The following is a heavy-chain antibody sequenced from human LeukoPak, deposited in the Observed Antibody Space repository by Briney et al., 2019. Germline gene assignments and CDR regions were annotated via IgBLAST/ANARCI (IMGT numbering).Heavy chain of an antibody. V-gene: IGHV3-73*01. Sequence: GGSLRLPCSASGFTFTDSAMNWVRQASGKGLEWVGHIRGKTNSYATAYAASVRGRFTISRDDSKNTAYLQMNSLKTEDTAVYYCTGGRGWYSPDYWGQGTLVTVSS. D-gene: IGHD6-19*01. CDR3: TGGRGWYSPDY. CDR1: GFTFTDSA. CDR2: IRGKTNSYAT. J-gene: IGHJ4*02.